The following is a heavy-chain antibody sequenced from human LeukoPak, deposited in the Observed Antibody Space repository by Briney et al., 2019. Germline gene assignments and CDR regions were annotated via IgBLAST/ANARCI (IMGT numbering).Heavy chain of an antibody. CDR2: IYHSGST. CDR3: ARMWDGSGKLDY. Sequence: PSETLSLTCTVSGYSISSGYYWGWIRQPPGKGLEWIGSIYHSGSTYYNPSLKSRVTTSVDTSKNQFSLKLSSVTAADTAVYYCARMWDGSGKLDYWGQGTLVTVSS. J-gene: IGHJ4*02. CDR1: GYSISSGYY. D-gene: IGHD3-10*01. V-gene: IGHV4-38-2*02.